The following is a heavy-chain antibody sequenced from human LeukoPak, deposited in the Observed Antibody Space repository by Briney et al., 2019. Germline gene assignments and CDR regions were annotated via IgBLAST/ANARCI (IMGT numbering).Heavy chain of an antibody. D-gene: IGHD1-26*01. V-gene: IGHV3-30*04. CDR2: ISYDGSNK. CDR3: ARDRAWELLFYDAFDI. J-gene: IGHJ3*02. CDR1: GFTFSSYA. Sequence: PGGSLRLSCAASGFTFSSYAMHWVRQAPGKGLEWVAVISYDGSNKYYADSVKGRFTISRDNSKNTLHLQMNSLRAEDTAVYYCARDRAWELLFYDAFDIWGQGTMVTVSS.